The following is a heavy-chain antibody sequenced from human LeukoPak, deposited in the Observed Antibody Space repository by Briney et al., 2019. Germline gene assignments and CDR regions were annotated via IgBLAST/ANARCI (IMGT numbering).Heavy chain of an antibody. CDR2: MNPNSGNT. J-gene: IGHJ3*02. CDR3: ARGQSDYDVFDI. Sequence: ASVKVSCKASGYTFTSYDINWVRQATGQGLEWMGWMNPNSGNTGYAQKFQGRVTMTRNTSISTAYMELSSLRSEDTAVYYCARGQSDYDVFDIWGQGTMVTVSS. D-gene: IGHD3-10*01. V-gene: IGHV1-8*01. CDR1: GYTFTSYD.